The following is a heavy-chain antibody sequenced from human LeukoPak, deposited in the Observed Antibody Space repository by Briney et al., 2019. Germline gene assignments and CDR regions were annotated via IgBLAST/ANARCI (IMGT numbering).Heavy chain of an antibody. J-gene: IGHJ3*02. CDR2: IKQDGSEK. CDR1: TFTFSSYW. Sequence: GQSLRLSCAASTFTFSSYWMTWVRQAQGKGLEWVANIKQDGSEKHYVDSMKGRFTISRDNARNSLYLQMNSLRAEDTAVYYCARDLGLSYSGSDPKDDAFDIWGQGTVVTVSS. CDR3: ARDLGLSYSGSDPKDDAFDI. V-gene: IGHV3-7*04. D-gene: IGHD3-10*01.